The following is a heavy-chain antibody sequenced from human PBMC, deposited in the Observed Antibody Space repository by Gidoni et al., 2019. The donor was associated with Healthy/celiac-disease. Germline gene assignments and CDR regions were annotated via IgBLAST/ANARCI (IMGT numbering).Heavy chain of an antibody. D-gene: IGHD3-16*02. CDR3: ARVEFLLTGGVIVHYFDY. Sequence: QVQLQQWGAGLLKPSETLSLTCAVYGGSFSGYYWSWIRQPPGKGLEWIGEINHSGSTKYNPSLKSRVTISVETSKNQVSLKVSSVTAADTAVYYCARVEFLLTGGVIVHYFDYWGQGTLVTVSS. V-gene: IGHV4-34*01. CDR1: GGSFSGYY. CDR2: INHSGST. J-gene: IGHJ4*02.